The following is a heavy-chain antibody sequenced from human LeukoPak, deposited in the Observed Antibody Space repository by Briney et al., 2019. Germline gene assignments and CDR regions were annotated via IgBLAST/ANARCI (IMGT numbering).Heavy chain of an antibody. CDR1: GFTFSSYG. D-gene: IGHD2-15*01. CDR3: AKNGDRGAYCSGGSCYPYYYYNMDV. J-gene: IGHJ6*03. CDR2: ISSSGGSI. Sequence: PGGSLRLSCAASGFTFSSYGMSWVRQAPGKGLEWVSGISSSGGSIYYADSVKGRFTISRDNSKNTLYLQMNSLRAEDTAIYYCAKNGDRGAYCSGGSCYPYYYYNMDVWGKGTTVTISS. V-gene: IGHV3-23*01.